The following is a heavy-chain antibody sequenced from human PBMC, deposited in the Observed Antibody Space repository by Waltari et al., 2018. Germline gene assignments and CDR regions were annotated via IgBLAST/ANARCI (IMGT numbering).Heavy chain of an antibody. CDR2: IYAGSGGT. D-gene: IGHD5-12*01. CDR1: GFTLNNNY. CDR3: ARAGLGSPLQWLQLLDS. V-gene: IGHV3-53*01. Sequence: EVQLVESGGGLIQPGASLRLSCAASGFTLNNNYMIWVRQAPGKGLEWVSVIYAGSGGTFYAESVKGRFTISRDNSKNTLYLDLNRLTAEDTAVYYCARAGLGSPLQWLQLLDSWGRGTLVTVSS. J-gene: IGHJ4*02.